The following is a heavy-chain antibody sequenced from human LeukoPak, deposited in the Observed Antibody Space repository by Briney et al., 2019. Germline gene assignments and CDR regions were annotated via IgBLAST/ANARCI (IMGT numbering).Heavy chain of an antibody. CDR3: ATTGYSSSWFAGYWYFDL. Sequence: SETLSLTCTVSGGSISSYYWSWIRQPPGKGLEWIGYIYYSGSTNYNPSLKSRVTISVDTSKNQFSLKLSSVTAADTAVYYCATTGYSSSWFAGYWYFDLWGRGTLVTVSS. D-gene: IGHD6-13*01. CDR2: IYYSGST. CDR1: GGSISSYY. J-gene: IGHJ2*01. V-gene: IGHV4-59*08.